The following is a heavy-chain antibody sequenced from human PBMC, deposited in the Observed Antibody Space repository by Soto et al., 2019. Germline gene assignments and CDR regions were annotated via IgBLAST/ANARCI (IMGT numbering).Heavy chain of an antibody. Sequence: SETLSLTCTVSGGSISSGGYYWSWVRQHPGKGLEWIGYIYYSGSTYYNPSLKSRVTISVDTSKNQFSLKLSSATAADTAVYYCARAYCSGGSCYGFDYYYYGMDVWGQGTTVTVSS. CDR1: GGSISSGGYY. J-gene: IGHJ6*02. D-gene: IGHD2-15*01. V-gene: IGHV4-31*03. CDR3: ARAYCSGGSCYGFDYYYYGMDV. CDR2: IYYSGST.